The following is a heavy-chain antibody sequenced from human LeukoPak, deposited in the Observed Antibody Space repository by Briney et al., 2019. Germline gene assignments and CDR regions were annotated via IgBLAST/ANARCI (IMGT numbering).Heavy chain of an antibody. CDR2: INHSGST. Sequence: TSSETLSLTCAVYGGSFSGYYWSWIRQPPGKGLEWIGEINHSGSTNYNPSLKSRVTISVDASKNQFSLKLSSVTAADTAVYYCARGARWLRTDKKFDYWGQGTLVTVSS. CDR3: ARGARWLRTDKKFDY. CDR1: GGSFSGYY. V-gene: IGHV4-34*01. J-gene: IGHJ4*02. D-gene: IGHD5-12*01.